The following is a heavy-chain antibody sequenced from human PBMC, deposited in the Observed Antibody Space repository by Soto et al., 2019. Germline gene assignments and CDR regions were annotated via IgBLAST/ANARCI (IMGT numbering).Heavy chain of an antibody. CDR1: GGSFSGYY. Sequence: QVQLQQWGAGLLKPSETLSLTCAVYGGSFSGYYWSWIRQPPGKGLEWIGEINHSGSTNYNPSLKSRVTISVDTSNNQFSLKLSSVTAADTAVYYCARQRVLNSGSNSFDPCGQGTLVTVSS. J-gene: IGHJ5*02. CDR3: ARQRVLNSGSNSFDP. CDR2: INHSGST. D-gene: IGHD2-15*01. V-gene: IGHV4-34*01.